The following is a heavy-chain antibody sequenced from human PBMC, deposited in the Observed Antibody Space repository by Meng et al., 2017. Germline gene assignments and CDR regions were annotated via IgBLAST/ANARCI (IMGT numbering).Heavy chain of an antibody. Sequence: ASVKVSCKASGYTFTGYYMHWVRQAPGQGLEWMGRINPNSGGTNYARKFQGRVTMTRDTSISTAYMELSRLRSDDTAVYYRARVAQGGAANYWGQGTLVTVSS. CDR2: INPNSGGT. D-gene: IGHD3-16*01. J-gene: IGHJ4*02. V-gene: IGHV1-2*06. CDR3: ARVAQGGAANY. CDR1: GYTFTGYY.